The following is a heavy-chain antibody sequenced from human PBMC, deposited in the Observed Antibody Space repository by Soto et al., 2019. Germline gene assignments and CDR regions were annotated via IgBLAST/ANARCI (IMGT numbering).Heavy chain of an antibody. J-gene: IGHJ4*02. CDR2: IIPIFGTA. V-gene: IGHV1-69*06. Sequence: QVQLVQSGAEVKKPGSSVKVSCKASGGTFSSYAISWVRQAPGQGLEWMGGIIPIFGTANDAQKFQGRVTITADKSTRTAYMELSSLRSEDTAVYYCARARLELVVPAAILGYWGQGTLVTVSS. CDR3: ARARLELVVPAAILGY. CDR1: GGTFSSYA. D-gene: IGHD2-2*01.